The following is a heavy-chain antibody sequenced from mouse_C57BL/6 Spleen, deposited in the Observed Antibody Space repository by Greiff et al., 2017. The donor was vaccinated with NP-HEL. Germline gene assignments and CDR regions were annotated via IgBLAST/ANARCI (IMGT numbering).Heavy chain of an antibody. V-gene: IGHV1-59*01. CDR1: GYTFTSYW. CDR2: IDPSDSYT. J-gene: IGHJ2*01. CDR3: ARYDYDDD. D-gene: IGHD2-4*01. Sequence: QVQLQQPGAELVRPGTSVKLSCKASGYTFTSYWMHWVKQRPGQGLEWIGVIDPSDSYTNYNQKFKGKATLTVDTSSSTAYMQLSSLTSEDSAVYYCARYDYDDDWGQGTTLTVSS.